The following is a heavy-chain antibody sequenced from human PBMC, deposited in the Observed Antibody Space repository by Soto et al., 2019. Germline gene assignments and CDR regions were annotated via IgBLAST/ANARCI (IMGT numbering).Heavy chain of an antibody. Sequence: EVRLVESGGTLVQPGGSLRLSCAASGLTVSSNYMSWVRQAPGKGLEWVSVIYTGGTTYYADSVKGRFTISRQNSMNTLDLQMKSLRTEDTAVYYCVRISPPLYYSMDVWGQGTTVTVSS. V-gene: IGHV3-53*04. J-gene: IGHJ6*02. CDR3: VRISPPLYYSMDV. CDR2: IYTGGTT. D-gene: IGHD3-3*02. CDR1: GLTVSSNY.